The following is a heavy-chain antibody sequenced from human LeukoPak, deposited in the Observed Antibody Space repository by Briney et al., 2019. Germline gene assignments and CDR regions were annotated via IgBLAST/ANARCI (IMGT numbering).Heavy chain of an antibody. D-gene: IGHD2-15*01. Sequence: PGGSLRLSCAASGFTVSNNYMTWVRQAPGKGLVWVSVIYSVGSTYYADSVKGRFTISRDNSKNTLYLQMNSLRAEDTAVYYCARDPHALLSSHFDYWGQGTLVTVSS. CDR3: ARDPHALLSSHFDY. V-gene: IGHV3-53*05. CDR2: IYSVGST. J-gene: IGHJ4*02. CDR1: GFTVSNNY.